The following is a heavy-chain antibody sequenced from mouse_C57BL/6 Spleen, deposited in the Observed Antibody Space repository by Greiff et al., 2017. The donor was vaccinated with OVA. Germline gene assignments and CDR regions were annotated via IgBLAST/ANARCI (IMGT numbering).Heavy chain of an antibody. CDR1: GFNIKNTY. Sequence: VQLQQSVAELVRPGASVKLSCTASGFNIKNTYMHWVKQRPEQGLEWIGRIDPANGNPKYAPKFQGKATITADTSSNTAYLQLSSLTSEDTAIYYCARSITTVVATGRGAMDYWGQGTSVTVSS. D-gene: IGHD1-1*01. V-gene: IGHV14-3*01. J-gene: IGHJ4*01. CDR2: IDPANGNP. CDR3: ARSITTVVATGRGAMDY.